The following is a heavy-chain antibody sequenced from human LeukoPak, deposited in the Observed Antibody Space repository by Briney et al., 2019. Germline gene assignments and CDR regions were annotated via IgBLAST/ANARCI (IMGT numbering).Heavy chain of an antibody. CDR2: FIPAGDR. D-gene: IGHD7-27*01. CDR3: VRGGVWGLSSNWLEA. Sequence: GGSLRLSCAASRFTFSSYGMHWVRQAAGKGLEWVSGFIPAGDRYYAESVKGRFTISRDNGKSSLYLQMNSLRVGDTAVYYCVRGGVWGLSSNWLEAWGQGTLVTVSS. J-gene: IGHJ5*02. CDR1: RFTFSSYG. V-gene: IGHV3-13*04.